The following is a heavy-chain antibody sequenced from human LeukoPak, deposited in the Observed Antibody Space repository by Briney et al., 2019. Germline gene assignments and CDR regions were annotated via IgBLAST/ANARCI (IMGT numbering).Heavy chain of an antibody. V-gene: IGHV3-23*01. D-gene: IGHD3-10*01. CDR2: ISGSGGST. J-gene: IGHJ5*02. CDR3: AKDHEELLWFGGQLRWFDP. Sequence: GGSLRLSCAASGFTFSSYAMSWVSRAPAKGLEWVSAISGSGGSTYYADSVKGRFTISRDNSKNTLYLQMNSLRAEDTAVYYCAKDHEELLWFGGQLRWFDPWGQGTLVTVSS. CDR1: GFTFSSYA.